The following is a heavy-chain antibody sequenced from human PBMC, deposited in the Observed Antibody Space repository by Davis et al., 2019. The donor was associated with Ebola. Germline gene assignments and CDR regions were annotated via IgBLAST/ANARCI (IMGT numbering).Heavy chain of an antibody. CDR1: GGSISSYH. CDR3: ATSYSGRPTLYDSYMDV. V-gene: IGHV4-4*07. D-gene: IGHD1-26*01. Sequence: PSETLSLTCTVSGGSISSYHWTWIRQPAGKGLEWIGRVSSSGNTDYNPSLKSRVTMSVDTSKNQFSLRLSSVTAADTAVYYCATSYSGRPTLYDSYMDVWGKGTTVTVSS. CDR2: VSSSGNT. J-gene: IGHJ6*03.